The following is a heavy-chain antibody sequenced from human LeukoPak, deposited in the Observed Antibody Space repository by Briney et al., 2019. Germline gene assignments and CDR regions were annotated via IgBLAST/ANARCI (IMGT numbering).Heavy chain of an antibody. V-gene: IGHV3-66*04. CDR3: ARRFYGMDV. J-gene: IGHJ6*02. Sequence: GGSLRLSCAASGFTFSSYSMNWVRQAPGKGLEWVSVIYSGGSTYYADSVKGRFTISRDNSKNTLYLQMNSLRAEDTAVYYCARRFYGMDVWGQGTTVTVSS. CDR1: GFTFSSYS. CDR2: IYSGGST.